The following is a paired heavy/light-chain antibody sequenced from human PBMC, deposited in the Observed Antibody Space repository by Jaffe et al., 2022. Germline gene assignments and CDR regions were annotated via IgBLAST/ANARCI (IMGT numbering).Light chain of an antibody. CDR2: WAS. CDR1: QSVLYSPNNKNY. J-gene: IGKJ2*01. CDR3: QQYYDTPYT. Sequence: DIVMTQSPDSLAVSLGERATINCKSSQSVLYSPNNKNYLGWYQQKPGQPPKLLIYWASIRESGVPDRFSGSGSGTDFTLTISSLQAEDVALYYCQQYYDTPYTFGQGTKLEIK. V-gene: IGKV4-1*01.
Heavy chain of an antibody. CDR2: FKSDEYGA. V-gene: IGHV3-74*01. CDR3: ARAYYYDSSVDRHFDY. J-gene: IGHJ4*02. D-gene: IGHD3-22*01. Sequence: EVQLVQSGGGVVQPGGSLRLSCAASGFTFSDYWMHWVRLVPAKGLEWVARFKSDEYGASYAGSVLGRFTITKDNAKNTVYLEMNSLRADDTALYYCARAYYYDSSVDRHFDYWGQGTLVTVSS. CDR1: GFTFSDYW.